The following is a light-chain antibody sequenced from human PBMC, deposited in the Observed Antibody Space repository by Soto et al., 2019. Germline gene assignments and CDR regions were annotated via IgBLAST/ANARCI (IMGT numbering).Light chain of an antibody. CDR2: DAS. J-gene: IGKJ4*01. CDR3: QQRSNWPPVT. CDR1: QSVSSY. Sequence: EIVLTQSPATLSLAPEERATLSCRASQSVSSYLAWYQQKPGQAPRLLIYDASNRATGIPARLSGSGSGTDFTLTISSLEPEDFAIYYCQQRSNWPPVTFGGGTKVEIK. V-gene: IGKV3-11*01.